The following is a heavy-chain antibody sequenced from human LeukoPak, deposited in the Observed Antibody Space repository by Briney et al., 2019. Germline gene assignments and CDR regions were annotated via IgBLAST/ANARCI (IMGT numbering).Heavy chain of an antibody. CDR1: GYTFTGYY. V-gene: IGHV1-2*02. Sequence: GASVTVSCKASGYTFTGYYMHWVRQAPGQGLEWMGWINPNSGGTNYAQKFQGRVTMTRDTSISTAYMELSRLRSDDTAVYYCARLRTYYYGSGSSRVAFDIWGQGTMVTVSS. D-gene: IGHD3-10*01. J-gene: IGHJ3*02. CDR2: INPNSGGT. CDR3: ARLRTYYYGSGSSRVAFDI.